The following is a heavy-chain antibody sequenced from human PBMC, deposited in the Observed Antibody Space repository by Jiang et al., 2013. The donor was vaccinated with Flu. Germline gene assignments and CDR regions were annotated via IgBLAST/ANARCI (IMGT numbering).Heavy chain of an antibody. CDR3: AKGFNSPYPENYFDY. CDR1: GFTFNSHG. D-gene: IGHD1-20*01. CDR2: IRYDGSNK. Sequence: VQLVESGGGVVQPGGPLRLSCAASGFTFNSHGMHWVRQAPGKGLEWVAFIRYDGSNKYYTDSVTGRFTISRDNSKNMLYLQMNSLRVEDTAVYYCAKGFNSPYPENYFDYWAREPGHRLL. J-gene: IGHJ4*02. V-gene: IGHV3-30*02.